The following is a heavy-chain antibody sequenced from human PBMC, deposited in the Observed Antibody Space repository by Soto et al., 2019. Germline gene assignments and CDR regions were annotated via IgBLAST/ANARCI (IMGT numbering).Heavy chain of an antibody. CDR1: GGSISSSNW. D-gene: IGHD2-2*01. CDR3: ARVRGVVPAAMVYYYYGMDV. CDR2: IYHSGST. Sequence: QVQLQESGPGLVKPSGTLSLTCAVSGGSISSSNWWSWVRQPPGKGLEWIGEIYHSGSTNYNPSLKSRVSISVDKSKNQFSLKLSSVTAADTAVYYCARVRGVVPAAMVYYYYGMDVWGQGTTVTVSS. J-gene: IGHJ6*02. V-gene: IGHV4-4*02.